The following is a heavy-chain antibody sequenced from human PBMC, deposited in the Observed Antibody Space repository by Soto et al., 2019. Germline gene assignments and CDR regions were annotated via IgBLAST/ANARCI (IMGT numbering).Heavy chain of an antibody. CDR3: ARDGGVYDYSPFDY. Sequence: ASVKVSFKASGYTFTSYDINWVRQATGQGFEWMGWMNPNSGNTGYAQKFQGRVTMTRDTSITTAYMELSSLRSEDTAVYYCARDGGVYDYSPFDYWGQGTQVTVSS. CDR2: MNPNSGNT. CDR1: GYTFTSYD. D-gene: IGHD4-4*01. V-gene: IGHV1-8*01. J-gene: IGHJ4*02.